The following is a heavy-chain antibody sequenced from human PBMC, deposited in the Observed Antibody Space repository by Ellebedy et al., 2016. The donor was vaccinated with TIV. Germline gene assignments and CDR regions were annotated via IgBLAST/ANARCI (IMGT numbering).Heavy chain of an antibody. CDR1: GGSISSYY. D-gene: IGHD4-17*01. J-gene: IGHJ2*01. CDR3: ARDMTTDWYFDL. CDR2: IYYSGST. Sequence: MPSETLSLTCTVSGGSISSYYWSWIRQPPGKGLEWIGYIYYSGSTNYNPSLKSRVTISVDMSKNQFSLKLSSVTAADTAVYYCARDMTTDWYFDLWGRGTLVTVSS. V-gene: IGHV4-59*01.